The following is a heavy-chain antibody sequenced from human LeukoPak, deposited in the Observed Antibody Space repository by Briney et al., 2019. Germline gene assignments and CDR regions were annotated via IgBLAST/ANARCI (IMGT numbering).Heavy chain of an antibody. Sequence: GGSLRLSCAASGFTFSSYAMSWVRQAPGKGLEWVSGITGSGGTTKYTDAVKGRFTISRDNSKNTLYLQMDSLRAEDTAVYYCANWPYDSSGYYKVPSYFDHWGQGTLVTVSS. V-gene: IGHV3-23*01. CDR3: ANWPYDSSGYYKVPSYFDH. CDR1: GFTFSSYA. D-gene: IGHD3-22*01. J-gene: IGHJ4*02. CDR2: ITGSGGTT.